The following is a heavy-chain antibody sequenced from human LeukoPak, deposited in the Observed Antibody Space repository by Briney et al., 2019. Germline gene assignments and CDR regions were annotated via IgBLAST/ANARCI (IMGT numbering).Heavy chain of an antibody. J-gene: IGHJ4*02. D-gene: IGHD3-22*01. CDR1: GGSISSSSYY. Sequence: SETLSLTCTVSGGSISSSSYYWGWIRQPPGKGLEWRGSIYYSGSTYYNPSLKSRVTISVDTSKNQFSLKLSSVTAADTAVYYCAREVHYYDSSGYYVPGDWGQGTLVTVSS. V-gene: IGHV4-39*07. CDR2: IYYSGST. CDR3: AREVHYYDSSGYYVPGD.